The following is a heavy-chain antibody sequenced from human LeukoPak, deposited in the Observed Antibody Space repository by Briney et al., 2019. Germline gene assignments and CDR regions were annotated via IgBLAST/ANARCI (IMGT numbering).Heavy chain of an antibody. V-gene: IGHV3-30*18. J-gene: IGHJ4*02. CDR1: GFTFSSYG. Sequence: GRSLRLSCGASGFTFSSYGMHWVRQAPGKGLEWVAVISYDGSNKYYADSVKGRFTISRDNSKSTLYLQMNSLRAEDTCVYYCAKGSDYPDNWGQGTLVTVSS. CDR3: AKGSDYPDN. CDR2: ISYDGSNK.